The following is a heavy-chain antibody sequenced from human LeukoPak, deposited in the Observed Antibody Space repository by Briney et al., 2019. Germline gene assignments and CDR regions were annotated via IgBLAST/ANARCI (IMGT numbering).Heavy chain of an antibody. CDR3: ARVSGIMISLGGVISYFDY. CDR1: GGSFNDSY. V-gene: IGHV4-34*01. J-gene: IGHJ4*02. CDR2: IDHSGGT. D-gene: IGHD3-16*02. Sequence: SETLSLTCTLYGGSFNDSYWTWIRQPPGKGLEWIGEIDHSGGTDYNPALRSRVTISVDPSKNQLSLQLRSMTAADTGVCYCARVSGIMISLGGVISYFDYWGQGTLVTVSS.